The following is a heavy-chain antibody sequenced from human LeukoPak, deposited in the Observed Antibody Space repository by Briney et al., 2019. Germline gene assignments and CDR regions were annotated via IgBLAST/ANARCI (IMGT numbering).Heavy chain of an antibody. CDR2: ISGSSGRT. J-gene: IGHJ4*02. CDR3: AKDRFYDILTGYPDY. Sequence: GESLRLSCAASGFTISSFGMSWVRQAPGKGLEWVSAISGSSGRTYYADAVKGRFTVSRDISKNTVSLQMNRLRADDTAMYHCAKDRFYDILTGYPDYWGQGTLVTVSS. V-gene: IGHV3-23*01. CDR1: GFTISSFG. D-gene: IGHD3-9*01.